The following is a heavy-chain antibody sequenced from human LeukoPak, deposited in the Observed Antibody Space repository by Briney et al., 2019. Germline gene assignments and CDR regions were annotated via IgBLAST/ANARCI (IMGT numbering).Heavy chain of an antibody. J-gene: IGHJ4*02. D-gene: IGHD3-22*01. CDR2: IYPGDSNI. CDR3: ARRGHYYDDRGQYYTPFDF. CDR1: GYSFTSYW. V-gene: IGHV5-51*01. Sequence: GESLKVSCKGSGYSFTSYWIGWVRQMPGKGLEWMGIIYPGDSNIRYGPSFQGQVTLSVDESINTAYMQWNSLKASDTAIYYCARRGHYYDDRGQYYTPFDFWGQGTLVTVSS.